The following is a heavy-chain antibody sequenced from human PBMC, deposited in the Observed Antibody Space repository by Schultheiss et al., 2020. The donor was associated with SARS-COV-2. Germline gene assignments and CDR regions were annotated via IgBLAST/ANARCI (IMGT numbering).Heavy chain of an antibody. D-gene: IGHD6-19*01. J-gene: IGHJ6*02. CDR1: GGSISSYY. Sequence: SQTLSLTCTVSGGSISSYYWSWIRQPPGKGLEWIGEINHSGSTNYNPSLKSRVTISVDTSKNQFSLKLSSVTAADTAVYYCARGGWYYYYGMDVWGQGTTVTVSS. CDR3: ARGGWYYYYGMDV. CDR2: INHSGST. V-gene: IGHV4-34*01.